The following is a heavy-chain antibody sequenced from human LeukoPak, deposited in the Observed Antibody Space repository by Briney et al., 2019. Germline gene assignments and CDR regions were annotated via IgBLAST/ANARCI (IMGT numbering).Heavy chain of an antibody. CDR2: VFSSGST. CDR1: GGSISSYY. D-gene: IGHD5-24*01. CDR3: TRRRRDGYNFDL. Sequence: PSETLSLTCTVSGGSISSYYWSWIRQPPGKGLEWIGYVFSSGSTTYNPSLKSRVTISVDTSKNQFSLELSSVTAADTAMYYCTRRRRDGYNFDLWGQGTLVTVLS. V-gene: IGHV4-59*01. J-gene: IGHJ4*02.